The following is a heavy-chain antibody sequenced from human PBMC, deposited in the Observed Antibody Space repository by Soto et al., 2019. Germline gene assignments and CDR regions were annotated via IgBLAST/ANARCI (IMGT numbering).Heavy chain of an antibody. V-gene: IGHV3-23*01. CDR3: AKGGHYDFWKGFDP. Sequence: EVQLLESGGGLVQPGGSLRLSCAASGFTFSSYAMSWVRQAPGKGLEWVAAISGSGGSTYYADSVKGRFTISRYNSKNTLFLQMNSLRAEDTAVYSCAKGGHYDFWKGFDPWGQGTLVTVSS. CDR2: ISGSGGST. J-gene: IGHJ5*02. CDR1: GFTFSSYA. D-gene: IGHD3-3*01.